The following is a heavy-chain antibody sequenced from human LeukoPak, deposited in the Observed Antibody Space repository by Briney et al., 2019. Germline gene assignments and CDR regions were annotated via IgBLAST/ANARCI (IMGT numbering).Heavy chain of an antibody. Sequence: GASVKVSRKTSGYIFTTYSLNWVRQAPGEGLEWMGWISTDTGNPTYAQGFTGRFVFSLDTSVTTAYLEISSLKPEDTAIYYCARGAGRAYDPWGQGTLVIVSS. CDR3: ARGAGRAYDP. J-gene: IGHJ5*02. CDR2: ISTDTGNP. V-gene: IGHV7-4-1*02. CDR1: GYIFTTYS.